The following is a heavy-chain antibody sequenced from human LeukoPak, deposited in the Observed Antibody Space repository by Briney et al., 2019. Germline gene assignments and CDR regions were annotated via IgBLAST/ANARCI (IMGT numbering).Heavy chain of an antibody. CDR2: ISSDGDYI. Sequence: GGSLRLSCAASGFTFNSYSLSWVRQAPGKGLEWVSSISSDGDYIYYADSLKGRFTISRDNAKNSPYLQMNNLRAEDTAVYYCARGPATRVYYFDYWGQGTLVTVSS. V-gene: IGHV3-21*01. CDR3: ARGPATRVYYFDY. D-gene: IGHD1-26*01. J-gene: IGHJ4*02. CDR1: GFTFNSYS.